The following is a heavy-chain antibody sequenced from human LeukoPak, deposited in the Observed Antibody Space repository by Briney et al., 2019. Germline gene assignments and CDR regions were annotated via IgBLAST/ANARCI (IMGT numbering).Heavy chain of an antibody. CDR3: AKDGAAGTCTVYNWFDP. CDR1: GFTFADYA. V-gene: IGHV3-9*01. D-gene: IGHD6-13*01. Sequence: GRSLRLSCAASGFTFADYAMHWARQAPGKGLEWVSGISWNSGSIGYADSVKGRFTISSDNAKNSLYLQMNSLRAEDTALYYCAKDGAAGTCTVYNWFDPWGQGTLVTVSS. J-gene: IGHJ5*02. CDR2: ISWNSGSI.